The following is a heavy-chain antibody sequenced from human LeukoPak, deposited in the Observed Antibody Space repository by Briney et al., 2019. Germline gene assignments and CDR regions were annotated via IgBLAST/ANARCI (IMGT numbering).Heavy chain of an antibody. Sequence: SETLSLTCTVSGGSISSGGYYWSWIRQHPGKGLEWIGCIYYSGSTYYNPSLKSRVTISVDTSKNQFSLKLSSVTAADTAVYYCARRYSGSYGYWGQGTLVTVSS. CDR2: IYYSGST. V-gene: IGHV4-31*03. CDR3: ARRYSGSYGY. J-gene: IGHJ4*02. CDR1: GGSISSGGYY. D-gene: IGHD1-26*01.